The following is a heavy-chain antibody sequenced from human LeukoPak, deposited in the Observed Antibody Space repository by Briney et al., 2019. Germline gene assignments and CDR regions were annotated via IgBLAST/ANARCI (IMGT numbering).Heavy chain of an antibody. J-gene: IGHJ3*02. D-gene: IGHD3-10*01. Sequence: PSETLSLTCAVSGGSISSSSWWSWVRQPPGKGLDWIGEIYHSGSTNYNPSLKSRVTLSVDKSKNPFSLKVSSVTAADTAVYYCARIPLVWSSPKGAFDIWGQGTMVTVSS. CDR2: IYHSGST. CDR3: ARIPLVWSSPKGAFDI. V-gene: IGHV4-4*02. CDR1: GGSISSSSW.